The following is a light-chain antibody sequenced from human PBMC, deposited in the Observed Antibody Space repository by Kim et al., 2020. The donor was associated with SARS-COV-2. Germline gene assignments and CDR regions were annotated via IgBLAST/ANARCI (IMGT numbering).Light chain of an antibody. V-gene: IGLV1-51*01. CDR2: DNN. Sequence: GQKVTISCSGSSSNIGNNYVSWYQQLPGTAPKLLIYDNNKRPSGIPDRFSGSKSGTSATLGITGLQTGDEADYYCGTWDSRLSDVVFGGGTQLTVL. CDR3: GTWDSRLSDVV. J-gene: IGLJ2*01. CDR1: SSNIGNNY.